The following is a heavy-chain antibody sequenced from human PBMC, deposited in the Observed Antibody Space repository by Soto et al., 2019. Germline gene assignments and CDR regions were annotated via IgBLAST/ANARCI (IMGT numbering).Heavy chain of an antibody. J-gene: IGHJ6*02. CDR1: CLSSTTGDYY. Sequence: PSETLSLTCPVSCLSSTTGDYYWIWIRQHPGKGLECVGYFYYSGSTYYTPSLKSRVIITVHTSKNHFFLRLNSVTAADPAVSDCARRESGLRFLEGYGMDVWGQGTTVTVCS. CDR3: ARRESGLRFLEGYGMDV. V-gene: IGHV4-31*03. CDR2: FYYSGST. D-gene: IGHD3-3*01.